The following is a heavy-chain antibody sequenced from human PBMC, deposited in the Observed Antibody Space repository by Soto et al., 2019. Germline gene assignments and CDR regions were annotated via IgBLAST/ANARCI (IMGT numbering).Heavy chain of an antibody. D-gene: IGHD4-4*01. CDR1: GFTFSDSW. CDR3: ANLQYSWEFDY. V-gene: IGHV3-15*01. CDR2: ILSETDGGTI. Sequence: GSLRLSCVASGFTFSDSWMSWVRQAPGKGLEWVARILSETDGGTIDYAAPVEDRFTISRDDSKNTLYLQMNSLRAEDTAVYYCANLQYSWEFDYWGQGTLVTVSS. J-gene: IGHJ4*02.